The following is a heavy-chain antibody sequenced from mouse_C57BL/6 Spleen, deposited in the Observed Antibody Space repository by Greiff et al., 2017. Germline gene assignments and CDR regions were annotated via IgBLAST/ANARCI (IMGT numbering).Heavy chain of an antibody. D-gene: IGHD1-1*01. CDR3: VRDRGSSYGWYFDV. Sequence: EVMLVESGGGLVQPKGSLKLSCAASGFTFNTYAMHWVRQAPGKGLEWVARIRSKSSNYATYYADSVKDRFTISRDDSQSMLYLQMNNLKTEDTAMYYCVRDRGSSYGWYFDVWGTGTTVTVSS. CDR2: IRSKSSNYAT. CDR1: GFTFNTYA. V-gene: IGHV10-3*01. J-gene: IGHJ1*03.